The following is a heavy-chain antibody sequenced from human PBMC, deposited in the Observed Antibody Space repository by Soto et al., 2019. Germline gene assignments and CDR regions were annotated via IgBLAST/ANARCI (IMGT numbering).Heavy chain of an antibody. D-gene: IGHD1-26*01. CDR2: ISAYNGNT. V-gene: IGHV1-18*01. CDR1: GYTFTSYG. J-gene: IGHJ1*01. CDR3: ARGSGSYLLPGAEYFQH. Sequence: SCKASGYTFTSYGISWVRQAPGQGLEWMGWISAYNGNTNYAQKLQGRVTMTTDTSTSTAYMELRSLRSDDTAVYYCARGSGSYLLPGAEYFQHWGQGTLVTVSS.